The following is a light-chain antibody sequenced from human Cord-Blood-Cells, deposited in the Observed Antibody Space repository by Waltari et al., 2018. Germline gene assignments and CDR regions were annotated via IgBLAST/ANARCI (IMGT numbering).Light chain of an antibody. CDR2: EGS. CDR3: CSYAGSSTYWV. V-gene: IGLV2-23*01. CDR1: SSDVGSYNL. Sequence: QSALTQPASVSGSPGQSITISCTGTSSDVGSYNLVSWYQQHPGKAPKLMILEGSKRPSGVSNRFSGSKSGNTASLTISGLQAEDEADYYCCSYAGSSTYWVFGGGTKLTVL. J-gene: IGLJ3*02.